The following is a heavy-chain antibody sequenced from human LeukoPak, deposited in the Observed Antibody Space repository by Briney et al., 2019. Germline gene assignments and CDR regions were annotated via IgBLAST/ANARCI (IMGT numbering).Heavy chain of an antibody. CDR3: ARDLGELEWSYYFDY. D-gene: IGHD1-1*01. CDR1: GYTFTSYG. CDR2: ISAYNGNT. V-gene: IGHV1-18*01. J-gene: IGHJ4*02. Sequence: ASVKVSCKASGYTFTSYGISWVRQAPGQGLEWMGWISAYNGNTNYAQKLQGRVTMTTETSTSTAYMELRSLRSDDTAVYYCARDLGELEWSYYFDYWGQGTLVTVSS.